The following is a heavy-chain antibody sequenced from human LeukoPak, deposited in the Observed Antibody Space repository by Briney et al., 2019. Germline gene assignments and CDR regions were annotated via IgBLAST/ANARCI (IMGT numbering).Heavy chain of an antibody. V-gene: IGHV3-30-3*01. D-gene: IGHD2-2*01. CDR1: GSTFSSYA. CDR2: ISYDGSNK. Sequence: GGSLRLSCAAFGSTFSSYAMHWVRQAPGKGLEWVAVISYDGSNKYYADSVKGRFTISRDNSKNTLYLQMNSLRAEDTAVYYCAKDRPVIVVVPAAVNWGQGTLVTVSS. J-gene: IGHJ4*02. CDR3: AKDRPVIVVVPAAVN.